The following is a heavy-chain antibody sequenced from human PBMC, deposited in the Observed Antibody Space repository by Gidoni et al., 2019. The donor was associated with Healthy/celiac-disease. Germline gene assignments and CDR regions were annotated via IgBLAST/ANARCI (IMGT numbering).Heavy chain of an antibody. CDR2: INSDGSGT. J-gene: IGHJ4*02. V-gene: IGHV3-74*01. Sequence: EVHLVESGGGLVQPGGSLRLSCAAPGFTFRSYWMHWVRQAPGKGLVWVSRINSDGSGTSYADSVKGRFTISRDNAKNTLYLQMNSLRAEDTAVYYCARVGYSYGTYYIDYWGQGTLVTVSS. CDR1: GFTFRSYW. CDR3: ARVGYSYGTYYIDY. D-gene: IGHD5-18*01.